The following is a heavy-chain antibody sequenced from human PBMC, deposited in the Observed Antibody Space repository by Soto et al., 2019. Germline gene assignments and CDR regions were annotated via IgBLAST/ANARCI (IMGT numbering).Heavy chain of an antibody. Sequence: PGKGLEWIGSIYYSGITYYNPSLKSRVTISVDTSKNQFSLKMSSVTAADTAVYYCARRKTSYHNGSGGFDYWGEGPLV. D-gene: IGHD3-10*01. V-gene: IGHV4-39*01. CDR2: IYYSGIT. CDR3: ARRKTSYHNGSGGFDY. J-gene: IGHJ4*02.